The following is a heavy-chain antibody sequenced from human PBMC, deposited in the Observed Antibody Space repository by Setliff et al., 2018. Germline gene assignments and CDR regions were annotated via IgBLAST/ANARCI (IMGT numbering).Heavy chain of an antibody. CDR3: ARDLGHGGDSDY. CDR2: IGHTGSI. CDR1: SYSISSGYI. D-gene: IGHD2-21*02. J-gene: IGHJ4*02. Sequence: SETLSLTCTVSSYSISSGYIWGWIRQPPGKGLEWVGNIGHTGSINYNPSLKSRLTISRDTSKNQVSLKLNSVTATDTAVYYCARDLGHGGDSDYWGQGILVTVSS. V-gene: IGHV4-38-2*02.